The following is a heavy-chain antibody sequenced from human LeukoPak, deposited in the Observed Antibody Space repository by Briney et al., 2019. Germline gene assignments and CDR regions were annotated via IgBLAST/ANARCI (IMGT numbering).Heavy chain of an antibody. CDR3: ARLDIVVVPAARWQDYYYYYYMDV. Sequence: ASVKVSCKASGYTFTSYDINWVRQATGQGLEWMGWMNPNSGNTGYAQKFQGRVTMTRNTSISTAYMELSSLRSEDTAVYYCARLDIVVVPAARWQDYYYYYYMDVWGKGTTVTVSS. CDR1: GYTFTSYD. J-gene: IGHJ6*03. V-gene: IGHV1-8*01. D-gene: IGHD2-2*01. CDR2: MNPNSGNT.